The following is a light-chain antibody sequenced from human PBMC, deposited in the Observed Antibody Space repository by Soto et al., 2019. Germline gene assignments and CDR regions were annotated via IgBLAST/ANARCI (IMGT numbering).Light chain of an antibody. CDR2: AAS. J-gene: IGKJ4*01. CDR3: QQHSNWPLT. CDR1: QSLYTN. V-gene: IGKV3-15*01. Sequence: EIVLTQSPATQSVSPGETATLSCRASQSLYTNLAWYQQKPGQTPRVLIYAASTRATGIPGRFTGIGSGTEFTLTISSLQSEDFAVYYCQQHSNWPLTFGGGTKVEIK.